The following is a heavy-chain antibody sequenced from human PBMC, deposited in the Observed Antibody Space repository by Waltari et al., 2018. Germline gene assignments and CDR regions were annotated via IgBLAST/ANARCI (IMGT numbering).Heavy chain of an antibody. V-gene: IGHV4-4*02. CDR1: GGSISSSNW. CDR3: ARAAKGSLRLYYFDY. D-gene: IGHD3-16*02. J-gene: IGHJ4*02. Sequence: QVQLQESGPGLVKPSGTLSLTCAVSGGSISSSNWWSWVRQPPGKGREWIGEIYHSGSTSYNPSRKRRVTISVDKSKNQFSLKLSSVTAADTAVYYCARAAKGSLRLYYFDYWGQGTLVTVSS. CDR2: IYHSGST.